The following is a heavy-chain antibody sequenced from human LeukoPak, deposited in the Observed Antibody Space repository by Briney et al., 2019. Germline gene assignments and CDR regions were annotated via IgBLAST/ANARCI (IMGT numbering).Heavy chain of an antibody. CDR3: AKDITTMVRGVCDY. D-gene: IGHD3-10*01. J-gene: IGHJ4*02. CDR1: GFTFSSYG. V-gene: IGHV3-30*02. Sequence: PGGSLRLSCAASGFTFSSYGMHWVRQAPGKGLEWVAFIRYDGSNKYYADSVKGRFTISRDNSKNTLYLQMNSLRAEDTAVYYCAKDITTMVRGVCDYWGQGTLVTVSS. CDR2: IRYDGSNK.